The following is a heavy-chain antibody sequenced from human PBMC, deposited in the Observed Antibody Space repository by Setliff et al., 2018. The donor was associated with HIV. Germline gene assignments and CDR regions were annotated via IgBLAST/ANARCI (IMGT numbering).Heavy chain of an antibody. CDR3: ARIVISSSSNYYYGMDV. V-gene: IGHV2-70*11. D-gene: IGHD6-6*01. J-gene: IGHJ6*02. CDR1: GFSLSTSGMC. CDR2: IDWDDDE. Sequence: SGPTLVNPTQTLTLTCTFSGFSLSTSGMCVNWIRQPPGEALEWLARIDWDDDEYYSTSLKTRLTISKDTSKNQVVLTMTNMDPVDTATYYCARIVISSSSNYYYGMDVWGQGTTVTVSS.